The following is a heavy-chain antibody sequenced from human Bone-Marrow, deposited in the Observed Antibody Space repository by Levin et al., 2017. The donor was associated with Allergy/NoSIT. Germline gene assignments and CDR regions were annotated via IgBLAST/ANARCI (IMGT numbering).Heavy chain of an antibody. J-gene: IGHJ4*02. Sequence: SQTLSLTCTVSGGSISSDDYYWSWIRQPPGKGLEWIGYIYYTGSTYYNPSLKSRVTISVDTSKNQFSLRLSSVTAADTAVYYCATGSKKYSSSWYVRYWGQGTLVTVSS. CDR1: GGSISSDDYY. CDR3: ATGSKKYSSSWYVRY. V-gene: IGHV4-30-4*01. D-gene: IGHD6-13*01. CDR2: IYYTGST.